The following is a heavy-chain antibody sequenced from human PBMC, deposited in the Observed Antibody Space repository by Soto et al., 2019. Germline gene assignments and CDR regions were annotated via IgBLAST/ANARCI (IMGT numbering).Heavy chain of an antibody. D-gene: IGHD2-8*02. CDR2: IWYDGSIK. CDR3: ARIDCTGDNCNPYYHYPMDV. V-gene: IGHV3-33*01. CDR1: GFTFHTYG. Sequence: QEQLVESGGGVVQPGRSLRLSCAASGFTFHTYGMHWVRQIPGKGLQWVAIIWYDGSIKYYADSVKGRFTISRDNSKNTMYLQMNSLRDEDTAVYYCARIDCTGDNCNPYYHYPMDVWGQGTTVTVSS. J-gene: IGHJ6*02.